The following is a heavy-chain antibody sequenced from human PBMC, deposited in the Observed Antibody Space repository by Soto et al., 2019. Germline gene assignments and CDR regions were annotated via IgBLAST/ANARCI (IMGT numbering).Heavy chain of an antibody. Sequence: PGGSLRLPCAASGFTFSSYAMHWVRQAPGKGLEWVAVISYDGSNKYYADSVKGRFTISRDNSKNTLYLQMNSLRAEDTAVYYCARAETYYYGMDVWGQGTTVTVSS. CDR1: GFTFSSYA. CDR2: ISYDGSNK. CDR3: ARAETYYYGMDV. V-gene: IGHV3-30-3*01. J-gene: IGHJ6*02.